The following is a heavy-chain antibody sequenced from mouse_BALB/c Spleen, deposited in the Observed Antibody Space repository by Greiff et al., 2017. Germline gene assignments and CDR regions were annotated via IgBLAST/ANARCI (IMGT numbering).Heavy chain of an antibody. CDR1: GFTFSDYY. V-gene: IGHV5-4*02. CDR2: ISDGGSYT. J-gene: IGHJ4*01. CDR3: ARDFSPYYDYEDAMDY. Sequence: EVHLVESGGGLVKPGGSLKLSCAASGFTFSDYYMYWVRQTPEKRLEWVATISDGGSYTYYPDSVKGRFTISRDNAKNNLYLQMSSLKSEDTAMYYCARDFSPYYDYEDAMDYWGQGTSVTVSS. D-gene: IGHD2-4*01.